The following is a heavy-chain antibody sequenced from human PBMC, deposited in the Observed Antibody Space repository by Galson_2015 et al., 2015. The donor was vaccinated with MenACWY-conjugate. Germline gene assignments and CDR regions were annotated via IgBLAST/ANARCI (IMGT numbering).Heavy chain of an antibody. D-gene: IGHD1-26*01. J-gene: IGHJ6*02. CDR3: ARHPPGGRGMDV. CDR1: GYYFPSYW. Sequence: SGAEVKQPGESLKISCKGSGYYFPSYWIAWVRQIPGKGLEWMGLISPGDSNTRYSPSFQGQVTISADKSISTAYLQWSSLKAPDTAMYYCARHPPGGRGMDVWGQGTTVTVSS. V-gene: IGHV5-51*01. CDR2: ISPGDSNT.